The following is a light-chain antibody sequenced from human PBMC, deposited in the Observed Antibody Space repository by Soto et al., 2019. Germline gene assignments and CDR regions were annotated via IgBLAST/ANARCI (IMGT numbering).Light chain of an antibody. CDR3: SSYVGNSAWV. V-gene: IGLV2-23*01. CDR2: DGS. Sequence: QSALTQPASVSGSPGQSITISCTGTSSDVGSYNLVSWYQQHPGKAPKLLIYDGSKRPSGVSNRFSESKSGNTASLTISGLQAEDEADYYCSSYVGNSAWVFGSGSKLTVL. CDR1: SSDVGSYNL. J-gene: IGLJ1*01.